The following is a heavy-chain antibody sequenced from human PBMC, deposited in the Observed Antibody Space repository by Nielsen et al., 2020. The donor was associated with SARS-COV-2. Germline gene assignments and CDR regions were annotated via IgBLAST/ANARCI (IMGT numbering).Heavy chain of an antibody. Sequence: GGSLRLSCAASGFTFSSYWMHWVRQAPGKGLVWVSRINSDGSNTSYADSVKGRFTISRDNAKNTLYLQMNSLRAEDTAVYYCARQGIVVVPAVTGGMDVWGQETTVTVSS. V-gene: IGHV3-74*01. CDR3: ARQGIVVVPAVTGGMDV. CDR2: INSDGSNT. D-gene: IGHD2-2*01. J-gene: IGHJ6*02. CDR1: GFTFSSYW.